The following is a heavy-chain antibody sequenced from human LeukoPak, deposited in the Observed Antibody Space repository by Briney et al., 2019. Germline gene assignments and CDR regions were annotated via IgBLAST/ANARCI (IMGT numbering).Heavy chain of an antibody. V-gene: IGHV3-30*02. CDR2: IRYDGSNK. CDR1: GFIFSNYG. Sequence: GGSLRLSCAASGFIFSNYGMHWVRQAPGKGLEWVAFIRYDGSNKYYVDSVKGRSTISRDNAKNTLYLQMNSLRAEDTAVYYCAKDVLYGSGTYNFDYWGQGTLVTVSS. J-gene: IGHJ4*02. D-gene: IGHD3-10*01. CDR3: AKDVLYGSGTYNFDY.